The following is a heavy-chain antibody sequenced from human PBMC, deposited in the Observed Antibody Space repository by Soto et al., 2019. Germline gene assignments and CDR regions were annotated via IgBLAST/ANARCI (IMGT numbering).Heavy chain of an antibody. V-gene: IGHV4-39*01. J-gene: IGHJ4*02. D-gene: IGHD3-9*01. CDR1: DDSINSDKYY. CDR2: IYYRGNA. CDR3: ARLEGLATISYYFDF. Sequence: PSETLSLTCSVSDDSINSDKYYWGWIRQPPGKGLEWIGSIYYRGNAYYNPSLQTRVTISLDKSKSQFSLKLNSATAADSAVYFCARLEGLATISYYFDFCGPGALVTVSS.